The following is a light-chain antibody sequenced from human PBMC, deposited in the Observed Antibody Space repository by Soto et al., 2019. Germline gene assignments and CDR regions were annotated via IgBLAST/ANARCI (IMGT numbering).Light chain of an antibody. V-gene: IGLV1-51*01. CDR2: DNN. CDR1: GSNIGKNS. Sequence: SVLTQPPSLSAAPGQKVTISCAGSGSNIGKNSVSWYQQLPGTAPKLLIFDNNKRPSGIPDRFSGSKSGTSGTLGVTGLQTGDEADYYCGTWDSSLSAYVFGSGTKVTVL. J-gene: IGLJ1*01. CDR3: GTWDSSLSAYV.